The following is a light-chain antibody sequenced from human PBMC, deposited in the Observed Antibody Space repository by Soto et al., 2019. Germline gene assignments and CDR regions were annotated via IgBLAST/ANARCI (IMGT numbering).Light chain of an antibody. Sequence: QSALTQPASVSGSPGQSITISCTGTSSDVGAYNSVSWYQQNPGKAPKLMIFEVSNRPSGISNRVSGSKSGNTASLTISGLQAEDEADYYCSSYTTSTSVVFGGGTKVTVL. CDR3: SSYTTSTSVV. CDR1: SSDVGAYNS. CDR2: EVS. J-gene: IGLJ2*01. V-gene: IGLV2-14*01.